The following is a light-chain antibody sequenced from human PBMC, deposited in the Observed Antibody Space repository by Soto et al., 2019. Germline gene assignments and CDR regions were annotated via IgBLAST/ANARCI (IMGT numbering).Light chain of an antibody. CDR1: SSNIGAGFD. V-gene: IGLV1-40*01. CDR3: QPYESSLSGVV. CDR2: GNN. J-gene: IGLJ2*01. Sequence: QSVLTQPSSVSGAPGQRVTISCTGSSSNIGAGFDVHWYQQLPGTAPKLLIYGNNNRPSGVPDRFSGSKSGTSASLAITGLQTEEEADYYCQPYESSLSGVVFGGGTKLTVL.